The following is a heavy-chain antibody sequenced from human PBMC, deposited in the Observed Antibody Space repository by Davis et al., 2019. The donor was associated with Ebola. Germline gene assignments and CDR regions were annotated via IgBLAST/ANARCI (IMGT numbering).Heavy chain of an antibody. CDR1: GGSFSAYY. V-gene: IGHV4-34*01. Sequence: MPSETLSLTCVFSGGSFSAYYWSWIRPPPGKGLEWVGEINHSGSTNYNPSLKSRVTISVDTSKNQFSLKLSSVTAADTAVYYCASRYSSGWNRNFDYWGQGTLVTVSS. CDR2: INHSGST. J-gene: IGHJ4*02. D-gene: IGHD6-19*01. CDR3: ASRYSSGWNRNFDY.